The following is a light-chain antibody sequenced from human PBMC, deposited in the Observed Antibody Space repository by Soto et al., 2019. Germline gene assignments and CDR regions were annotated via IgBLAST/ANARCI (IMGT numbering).Light chain of an antibody. Sequence: SYELTQPPSVSVAPGQTARITCGGNNIGSKSVHWYQQKPGQAPVLVVYDDNARPSGIPERFSGSNSGNTATLTISRVEAGDEADYYCQVWDGSSDHRVFGTGTKLTVL. CDR3: QVWDGSSDHRV. CDR1: NIGSKS. CDR2: DDN. J-gene: IGLJ1*01. V-gene: IGLV3-21*02.